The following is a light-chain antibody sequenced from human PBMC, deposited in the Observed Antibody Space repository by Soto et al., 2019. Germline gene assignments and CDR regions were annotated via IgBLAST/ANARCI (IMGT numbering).Light chain of an antibody. V-gene: IGLV1-40*01. Sequence: QSVLTQPPSVSGAPGQSVTISCTGSSSNIGAGYEVQWYQQLPGTAPKVLIFGNRNRTSGVPDRFSGSKSGTSASLAITGLQAEDEAHYYCSSYADRNKFLFGGGTKLTVL. CDR1: SSNIGAGYE. CDR3: SSYADRNKFL. CDR2: GNR. J-gene: IGLJ3*02.